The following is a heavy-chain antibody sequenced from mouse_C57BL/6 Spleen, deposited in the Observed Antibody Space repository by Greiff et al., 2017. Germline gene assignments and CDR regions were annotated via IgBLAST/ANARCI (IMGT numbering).Heavy chain of an antibody. D-gene: IGHD1-1*01. Sequence: VQLKQSGPVLVKPGASVKMSCKASGYTFTDYYMNWVKQSHGTSLEWIGVINPYNGGPSYNQKFKGKATLTVDKSSSTAYMELNSLSSEDSAVYYCARRRYYGSSYGDFDGWGTGTTVTVSS. CDR2: INPYNGGP. CDR1: GYTFTDYY. V-gene: IGHV1-19*01. CDR3: ARRRYYGSSYGDFDG. J-gene: IGHJ1*03.